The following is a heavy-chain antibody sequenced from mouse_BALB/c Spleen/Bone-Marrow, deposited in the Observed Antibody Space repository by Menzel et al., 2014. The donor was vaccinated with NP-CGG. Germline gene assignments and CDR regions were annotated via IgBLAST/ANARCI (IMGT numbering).Heavy chain of an antibody. V-gene: IGHV1-36*01. CDR1: GFSFTDYY. CDR2: VNPQNGGT. D-gene: IGHD2-12*01. CDR3: AKNNDSFWFAD. Sequence: SGPDLVKPGASVKISCKASGFSFTDYYMHWVKQSHGKSLEWIGRVNPQNGGTRYNPKFKSKAIITADTSSSTAYMELSSLTSGDTAVYYCAKNNDSFWFADWGQGTLVTVSA. J-gene: IGHJ3*01.